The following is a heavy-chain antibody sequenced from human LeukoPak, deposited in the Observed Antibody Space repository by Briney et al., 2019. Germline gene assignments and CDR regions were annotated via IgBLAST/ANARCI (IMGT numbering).Heavy chain of an antibody. Sequence: SETLSLTCAVYGGSFSGYYWSWIRQPPGKGLEWIGEINHSGSTNYNPSLKSRVTISVDTSKNQFSLKLSSVTAADTAVYYCARGSIAAAVGRRAPTAPQKTPSAGKRRNYFDYWGQGTLVTVSS. V-gene: IGHV4-34*01. D-gene: IGHD6-13*01. CDR2: INHSGST. CDR1: GGSFSGYY. J-gene: IGHJ4*02. CDR3: ARGSIAAAVGRRAPTAPQKTPSAGKRRNYFDY.